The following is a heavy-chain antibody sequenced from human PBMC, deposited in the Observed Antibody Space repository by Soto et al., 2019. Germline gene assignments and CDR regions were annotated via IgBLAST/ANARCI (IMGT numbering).Heavy chain of an antibody. CDR1: GFTFSSYA. J-gene: IGHJ4*02. D-gene: IGHD3-22*01. V-gene: IGHV3-23*01. CDR3: ANEPQDYYDSSGYYDY. CDR2: ISDSGGST. Sequence: FLRLSCAASGFTFSSYAMSWVRQAPGKGLEWVSAISDSGGSTYYADSVKGRFTISRDNSKNTLYLQMNSLRAEDTAVYYCANEPQDYYDSSGYYDYWGQGTLVTVSS.